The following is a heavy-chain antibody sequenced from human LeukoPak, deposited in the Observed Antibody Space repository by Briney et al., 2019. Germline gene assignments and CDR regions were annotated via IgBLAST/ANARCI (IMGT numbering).Heavy chain of an antibody. V-gene: IGHV4-59*11. CDR3: ARAPYSSGWYPHYFDY. Sequence: PSETLSLTCTVSGGSISSHYWSWIRQPPGKGLEWIGYIYYSGSTNYNPSLKSRVTISVDTSKNQFSLKLSSVTAADTAVYCCARAPYSSGWYPHYFDYWGQGTLVTVSS. J-gene: IGHJ4*02. D-gene: IGHD6-19*01. CDR2: IYYSGST. CDR1: GGSISSHY.